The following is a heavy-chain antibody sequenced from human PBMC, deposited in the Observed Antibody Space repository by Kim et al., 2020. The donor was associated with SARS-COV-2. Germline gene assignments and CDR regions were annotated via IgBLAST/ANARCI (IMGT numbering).Heavy chain of an antibody. CDR3: AREWLVVPAAIDY. CDR1: GFTFSSYS. Sequence: GGSLRLSCAASGFTFSSYSMNWVRQAPGKGLEWVSSISSSSYIYYADSAKGRFTIFRDNAKNSLYLQMNSLRAEDTAVYYCAREWLVVPAAIDYWGQGTLVTVSS. CDR2: ISSSSYI. V-gene: IGHV3-21*01. D-gene: IGHD2-2*01. J-gene: IGHJ4*02.